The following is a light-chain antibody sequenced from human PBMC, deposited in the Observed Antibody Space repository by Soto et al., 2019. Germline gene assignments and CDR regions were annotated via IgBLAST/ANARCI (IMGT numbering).Light chain of an antibody. CDR3: QQYNNWPPWA. J-gene: IGKJ1*01. V-gene: IGKV3-15*01. CDR2: GAS. Sequence: EIVMTQSPATLSVSPGERATLSCRASQSVSSNLAWYQQKPGQAPRLLISGASTRATGIPARFSGSGSGTELNLTISSMQSQDLEVYYCQQYNNWPPWAFGQGTKVEIK. CDR1: QSVSSN.